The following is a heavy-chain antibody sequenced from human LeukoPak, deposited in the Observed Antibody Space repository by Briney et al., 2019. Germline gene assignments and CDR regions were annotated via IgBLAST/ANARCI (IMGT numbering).Heavy chain of an antibody. Sequence: GGSLRLSCAASGFTFTNFWMCWVRQAPGKGLDWVANIKQDGSEKHYVDSVNGRFTISRDNAKDSLYLQMNSLRAEDTAVYYCAKDGPGGRYFDSWGQGTPVTVSS. V-gene: IGHV3-7*03. J-gene: IGHJ4*02. CDR1: GFTFTNFW. D-gene: IGHD6-19*01. CDR2: IKQDGSEK. CDR3: AKDGPGGRYFDS.